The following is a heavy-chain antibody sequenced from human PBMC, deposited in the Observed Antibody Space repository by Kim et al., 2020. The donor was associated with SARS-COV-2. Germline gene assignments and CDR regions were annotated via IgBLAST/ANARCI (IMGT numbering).Heavy chain of an antibody. V-gene: IGHV4-39*07. Sequence: SETLSLTCTVSSGSISSSSYSWGWIRQPPGKGLEWIGSIYYSGSTYYNPSLKSRVTISIDTSKNQFSLKLSSVTAADTAVYYCARDFYCSSSSCSRTPFDFWGQGTLVTVSS. CDR1: SGSISSSSYS. J-gene: IGHJ4*02. CDR3: ARDFYCSSSSCSRTPFDF. D-gene: IGHD2-2*01. CDR2: IYYSGST.